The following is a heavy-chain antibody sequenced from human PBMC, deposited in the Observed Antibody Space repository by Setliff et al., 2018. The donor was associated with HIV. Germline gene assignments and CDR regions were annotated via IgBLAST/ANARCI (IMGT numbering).Heavy chain of an antibody. CDR3: ATRAYDSSGYLRSRVSGAAFDI. Sequence: ASVKVSCKASGGTFRKYAISWVRQAPGQGLEWMGGFDPEYDKTFYAQKFQGRVTMSEDTSTDTAYMELTSLRSEDTAVYYCATRAYDSSGYLRSRVSGAAFDIWGQGTMVTVSS. CDR1: GGTFRKYA. J-gene: IGHJ3*02. CDR2: FDPEYDKT. V-gene: IGHV1-24*01. D-gene: IGHD3-22*01.